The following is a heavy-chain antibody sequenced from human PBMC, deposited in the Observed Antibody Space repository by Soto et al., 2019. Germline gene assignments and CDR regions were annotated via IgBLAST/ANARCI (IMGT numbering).Heavy chain of an antibody. D-gene: IGHD6-13*01. CDR2: IWYDGSNK. CDR1: GFTFSSYG. J-gene: IGHJ4*02. Sequence: GGSLRLSCAASGFTFSSYGMHWVRQAPGKGLEWVAVIWYDGSNKYYADSVKGRFTISRDNSKNTLYLQMNSLRAEDTAVYYCAREYSSSPPRIAAAYYWGQGTLVTVSS. V-gene: IGHV3-33*01. CDR3: AREYSSSPPRIAAAYY.